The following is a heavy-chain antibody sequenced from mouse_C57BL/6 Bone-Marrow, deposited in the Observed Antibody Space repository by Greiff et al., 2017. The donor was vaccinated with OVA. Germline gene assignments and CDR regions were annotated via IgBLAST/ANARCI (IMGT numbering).Heavy chain of an antibody. CDR2: IRSKSNNYAT. V-gene: IGHV10-1*01. J-gene: IGHJ1*03. D-gene: IGHD2-4*01. CDR3: VRLGYDYDESWYFDV. Sequence: DVQLVESGGGLVQPKGSLKLSCAASGFSFNTYAMNWVRQAPGKGLEWVARIRSKSNNYATYYADSVKDRFTISRDDSESMLYLQMNNLKTEDTAMYYCVRLGYDYDESWYFDVWGTGTTVTVSS. CDR1: GFSFNTYA.